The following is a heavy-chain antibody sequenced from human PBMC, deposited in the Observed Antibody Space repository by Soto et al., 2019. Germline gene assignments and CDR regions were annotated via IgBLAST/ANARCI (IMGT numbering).Heavy chain of an antibody. Sequence: SETLSLICAVSGDSLSSRNWWSWVRQAPGKGLEWIGEIYHSGATTYNPSLKSRATISVDPSNNHFSLKMTSVTAADTAVYFCARDLGTGTDYWGRGTLVTVS. V-gene: IGHV4-4*02. CDR3: ARDLGTGTDY. CDR2: IYHSGAT. J-gene: IGHJ4*02. CDR1: GDSLSSRNW.